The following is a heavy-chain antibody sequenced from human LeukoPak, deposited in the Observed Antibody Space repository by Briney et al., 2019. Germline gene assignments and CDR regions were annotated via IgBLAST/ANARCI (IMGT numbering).Heavy chain of an antibody. Sequence: GGSLRLSCKGSGYSFTSYWIGWVRQMPGKGLEWMGIIYPGDSDTRYSPSFRGQVTISADKSISTAYLQWSSLKASDTAMYYCARHVSTLAAAVFDPWGQGTLVTVSS. D-gene: IGHD6-13*01. CDR1: GYSFTSYW. V-gene: IGHV5-51*01. CDR3: ARHVSTLAAAVFDP. CDR2: IYPGDSDT. J-gene: IGHJ5*02.